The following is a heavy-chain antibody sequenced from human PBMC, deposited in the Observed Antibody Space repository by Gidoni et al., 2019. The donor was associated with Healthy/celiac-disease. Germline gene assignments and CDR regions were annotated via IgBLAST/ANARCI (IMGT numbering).Heavy chain of an antibody. CDR3: ARGVHDSSGYYPSCMDV. CDR1: GGSFSGYY. CDR2: INHSGSP. V-gene: IGHV4-34*01. J-gene: IGHJ6*02. Sequence: QVQLQQWGAGLLKPSETLSLTCAVYGGSFSGYYWSWIRQATGTGLEWSGEINHSGSPNYNPALKSRVTISVDTSKNQFYLKLSSVTAADTAVYYCARGVHDSSGYYPSCMDVWGQGTTVTVSS. D-gene: IGHD3-22*01.